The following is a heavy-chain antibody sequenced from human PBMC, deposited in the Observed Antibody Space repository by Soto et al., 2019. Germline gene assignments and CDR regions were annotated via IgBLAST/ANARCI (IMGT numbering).Heavy chain of an antibody. Sequence: EVQLVESGGRLVQPGRSLRLSCAASGFTFDNCGMQWVRQAPGKGLEWVAGISWDSSTIGYADSVKGRFIISRDDAKNSLYLQMDSLRGEDTALYYCVQGRYPTMATPLDHWGQGTQVIVSS. V-gene: IGHV3-9*01. J-gene: IGHJ4*02. CDR1: GFTFDNCG. CDR3: VQGRYPTMATPLDH. CDR2: ISWDSSTI. D-gene: IGHD2-15*01.